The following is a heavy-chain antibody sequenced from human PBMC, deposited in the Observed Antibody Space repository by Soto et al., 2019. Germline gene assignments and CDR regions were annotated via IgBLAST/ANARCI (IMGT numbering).Heavy chain of an antibody. CDR2: IGTAGDT. D-gene: IGHD6-13*01. V-gene: IGHV3-13*04. CDR3: ARATGKWYSSSWYYFDY. CDR1: GFTFSSYD. Sequence: EVQLVESGGGLVQPGGSLRLSCAASGFTFSSYDMHWVRQATGKGLEWVSAIGTAGDTYYPGSVKGRFTISRENAKNSLYLQMNSLRAGDTAVYYCARATGKWYSSSWYYFDYWGQGTLVTVSS. J-gene: IGHJ4*02.